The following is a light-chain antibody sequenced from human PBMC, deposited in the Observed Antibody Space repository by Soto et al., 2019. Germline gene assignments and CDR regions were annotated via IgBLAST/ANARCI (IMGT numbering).Light chain of an antibody. Sequence: QSVLTQPPSVSAAPGQRVTISCSGSSSNIGGNSVSWYQQLPGTAPKLLIYDNDKRPSGIHGRFSGSKSGPSGTLDITGLQTGVEADYYCASLDSSLRGGVFGAGTKLTVL. CDR2: DND. CDR1: SSNIGGNS. CDR3: ASLDSSLRGGV. V-gene: IGLV1-51*01. J-gene: IGLJ1*01.